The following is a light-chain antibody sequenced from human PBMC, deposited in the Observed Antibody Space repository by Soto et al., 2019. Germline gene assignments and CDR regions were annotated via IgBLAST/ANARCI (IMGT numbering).Light chain of an antibody. J-gene: IGLJ1*01. Sequence: QSVLTQAPSVSGTPGQRVTISCSGSSSNIGSNSVYWYQHLTGTAPKLLIYRNNQRPSGVPDRISGSKSDTSASLAISGLRSEDEADYYCATWDASLSGFVFGTGTKVTLL. CDR1: SSNIGSNS. CDR2: RNN. CDR3: ATWDASLSGFV. V-gene: IGLV1-47*01.